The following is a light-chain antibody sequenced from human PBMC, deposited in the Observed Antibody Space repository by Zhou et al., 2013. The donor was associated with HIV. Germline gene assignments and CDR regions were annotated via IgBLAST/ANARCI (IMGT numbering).Light chain of an antibody. J-gene: IGKJ4*01. V-gene: IGKV1D-16*01. CDR2: AAS. Sequence: DIQMTQSPSTLSASVGDRVTITCRASQGISKWLAWYQQKPGKAPKLLIYAASSLQSGVPSRFSGSGSGTEFTLTISSLHPEDVATYYCQRYNSVPPLFGGGTKVEI. CDR3: QRYNSVPPL. CDR1: QGISKW.